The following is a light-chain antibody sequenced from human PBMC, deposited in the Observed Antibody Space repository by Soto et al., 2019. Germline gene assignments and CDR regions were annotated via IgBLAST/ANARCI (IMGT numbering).Light chain of an antibody. CDR1: QSISSW. CDR3: QQYNSYPWT. CDR2: EAS. J-gene: IGKJ1*01. V-gene: IGKV1-5*03. Sequence: DIQLTQSPSTVSPTVGERVTITCRASQSISSWLAWFQQKPGKAPNLLIYEASTLDSGVPSRFSGSGSGTEFTLTISSLQPDDFATYYCQQYNSYPWTFGQGSKA.